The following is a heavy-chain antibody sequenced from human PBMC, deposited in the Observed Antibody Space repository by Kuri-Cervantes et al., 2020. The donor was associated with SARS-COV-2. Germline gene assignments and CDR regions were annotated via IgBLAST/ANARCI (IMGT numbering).Heavy chain of an antibody. V-gene: IGHV3-23*01. Sequence: GGSLRLSCAASGFTFSSYAMSWVRQAPGKGLEWVSVISASGASTYYADSVKGRFTISRDNSKNTLYLQMNSLRAEDTAVYYCARTGLPGWYYYYGMDVWGQGTTVTVSS. CDR2: ISASGAST. CDR3: ARTGLPGWYYYYGMDV. CDR1: GFTFSSYA. J-gene: IGHJ6*02. D-gene: IGHD1-1*01.